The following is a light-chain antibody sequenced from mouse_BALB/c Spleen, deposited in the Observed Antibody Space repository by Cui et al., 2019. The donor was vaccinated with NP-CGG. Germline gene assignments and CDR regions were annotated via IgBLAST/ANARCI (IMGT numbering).Light chain of an antibody. Sequence: AVVPQESALTILPGETVTLTCRSSTGAVTTSNYANWVQEKPEHLFTGLIGGTNNRAPGVPARFSGSLIGDKAALTITGAQTEDEAIYFCALWYSNHWVFGGGTKLTVL. V-gene: IGLV1*01. J-gene: IGLJ1*01. CDR3: ALWYSNHWV. CDR1: TGAVTTSNY. CDR2: GTN.